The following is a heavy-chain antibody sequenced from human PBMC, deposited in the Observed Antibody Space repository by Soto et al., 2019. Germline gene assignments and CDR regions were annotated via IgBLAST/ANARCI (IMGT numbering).Heavy chain of an antibody. CDR1: GYSFTSYW. V-gene: IGHV5-51*01. CDR3: AGQDIVVVPAAMLRGGMDV. J-gene: IGHJ6*02. D-gene: IGHD2-2*01. Sequence: PGESLKISCKGSGYSFTSYWIGWVRQMPGKGLEWMGIIYPGDSDTRYSPSFQGQVTISADKSISTAYLQWSSLKASDTAMYYCAGQDIVVVPAAMLRGGMDVWGQGTTVTVSS. CDR2: IYPGDSDT.